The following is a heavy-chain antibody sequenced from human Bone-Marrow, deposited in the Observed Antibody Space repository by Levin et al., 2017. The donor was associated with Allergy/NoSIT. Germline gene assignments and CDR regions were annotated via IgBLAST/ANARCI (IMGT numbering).Heavy chain of an antibody. Sequence: PSETLSLTCRVSGGSLSNTTYYWGWFRQPPGKGLEWIGSAYHSGTAYYNPSLSSRVSISFDTSKNLFSLRLSSVTAADTAIYFCARDKFLVTFGGVVDDFDFWGQGTLVAVSS. CDR3: ARDKFLVTFGGVVDDFDF. CDR1: GGSLSNTTYY. J-gene: IGHJ4*02. D-gene: IGHD3-16*02. V-gene: IGHV4-39*07. CDR2: AYHSGTA.